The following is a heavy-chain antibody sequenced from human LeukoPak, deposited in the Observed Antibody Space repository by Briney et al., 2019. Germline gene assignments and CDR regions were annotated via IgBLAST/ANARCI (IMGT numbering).Heavy chain of an antibody. CDR2: IIPIFSTA. CDR1: GGTFSSYA. V-gene: IGHV1-69*05. Sequence: SVKVSCKASGGTFSSYAISWVRQAPGQGLEWMGRIIPIFSTANYAQKFQGRVTITTDESTSTAYMELSSLRSEDTAVYYCAISGLAQPVGLWDYWGQGTLVTVSS. J-gene: IGHJ4*02. D-gene: IGHD3/OR15-3a*01. CDR3: AISGLAQPVGLWDY.